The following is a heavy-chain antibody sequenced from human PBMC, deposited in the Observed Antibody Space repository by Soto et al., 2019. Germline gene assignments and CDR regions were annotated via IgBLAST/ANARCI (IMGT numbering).Heavy chain of an antibody. D-gene: IGHD3-10*01. Sequence: PGGSLRLSCTASGFTFSTYAMTWVRQAPGKGLEWVSTLSGSGGTYFYADSVKGRFTISRDNFENMLYLQMSSLKAEDTAIYYCAKHLSYGSGSYCVFDVWGQGTMVTVSS. J-gene: IGHJ3*01. V-gene: IGHV3-23*01. CDR2: LSGSGGTY. CDR3: AKHLSYGSGSYCVFDV. CDR1: GFTFSTYA.